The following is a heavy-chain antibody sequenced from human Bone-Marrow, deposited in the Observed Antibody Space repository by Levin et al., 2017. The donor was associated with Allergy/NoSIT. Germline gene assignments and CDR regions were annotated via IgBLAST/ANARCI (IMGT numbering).Heavy chain of an antibody. D-gene: IGHD3-16*01. V-gene: IGHV3-30-3*01. CDR3: ARDLLGGIPDYFDS. CDR2: ISQGGDIT. J-gene: IGHJ4*02. CDR1: GFTFSSYD. Sequence: PGGSLRLSCATSGFTFSSYDMHWVRQAPGKGLEWVAAISQGGDITVYPDSVKGRFTVSRDNSQSTLFLQMDSLRPEDTAVYYCARDLLGGIPDYFDSWGQGAPVTVSP.